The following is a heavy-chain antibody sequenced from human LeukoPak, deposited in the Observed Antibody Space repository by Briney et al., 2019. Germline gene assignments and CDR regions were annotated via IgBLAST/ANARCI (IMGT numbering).Heavy chain of an antibody. D-gene: IGHD6-19*01. V-gene: IGHV3-30*18. CDR1: GFTFSSYG. Sequence: GGSLRLSCAASGFTFSSYGMHWVRQAPGKGLEWVAVISYDGSNKYYADSVKGRFTISRDNSKNALYLQMNSLRAEDTAVYYCAKDLGGWSAFDYWGQGTLVTVSS. CDR3: AKDLGGWSAFDY. J-gene: IGHJ4*02. CDR2: ISYDGSNK.